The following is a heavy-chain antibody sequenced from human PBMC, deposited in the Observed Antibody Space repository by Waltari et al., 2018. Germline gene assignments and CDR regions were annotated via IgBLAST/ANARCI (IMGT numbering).Heavy chain of an antibody. Sequence: QVQLVQSGAEVKKPGASVKVSCKASGYTFTSYDINWVRPATGQGLEWMGWMNPNSGNTGYAQKFQGRVTMTRNTSISTAYMELSSLRSEDTAVYYCAREDGIVGAPVNYYYMDVWGKGTTVTVSS. CDR1: GYTFTSYD. V-gene: IGHV1-8*01. CDR2: MNPNSGNT. J-gene: IGHJ6*03. CDR3: AREDGIVGAPVNYYYMDV. D-gene: IGHD1-26*01.